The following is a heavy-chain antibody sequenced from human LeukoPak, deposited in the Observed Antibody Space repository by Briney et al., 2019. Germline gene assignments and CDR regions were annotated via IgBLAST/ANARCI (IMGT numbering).Heavy chain of an antibody. CDR1: GGSISSSSYY. V-gene: IGHV4-39*07. CDR3: ARGGDWLFDY. D-gene: IGHD2-21*02. J-gene: IGHJ4*02. Sequence: SETLSLTCTVSGGSISSSSYYWGWIRQPPGKGLEWIGEIHHSKSSNYYPSLKSRVTISVDKSKNQFSLELNSVTAADTAVYYCARGGDWLFDYWGQGILVTVCS. CDR2: IHHSKSS.